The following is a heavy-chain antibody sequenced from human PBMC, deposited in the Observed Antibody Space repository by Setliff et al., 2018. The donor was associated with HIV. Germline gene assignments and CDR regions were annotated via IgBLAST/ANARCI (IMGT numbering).Heavy chain of an antibody. V-gene: IGHV4-39*07. D-gene: IGHD3-16*02. Sequence: SETLSLTCTVSGASIRSQYWAWIRQPPGKGLEWIGSVYYNGVTCYNPSLKSRVTISVDTSKNQFSLKLSSVTAADTAVYYCARGHPYDYVWGSYRYRLNYFDYWGQGTLVTVSS. J-gene: IGHJ4*02. CDR2: VYYNGVT. CDR3: ARGHPYDYVWGSYRYRLNYFDY. CDR1: GASIRSQY.